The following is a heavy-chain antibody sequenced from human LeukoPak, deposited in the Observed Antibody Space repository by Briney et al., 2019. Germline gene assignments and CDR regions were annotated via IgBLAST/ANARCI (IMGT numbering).Heavy chain of an antibody. CDR3: ARDGSSGYLHFDY. CDR1: GFTFSSNG. CDR2: IWHDGSNK. D-gene: IGHD3-22*01. Sequence: PGRSLRLSCAASGFTFSSNGMHWVRQAPGKGLEWVAVIWHDGSNKYYSDPVKGRFTISRDNSKNTLYLQMNSPRVEDTAVYYWARDGSSGYLHFDYWGQGTLVTVSS. V-gene: IGHV3-33*01. J-gene: IGHJ4*02.